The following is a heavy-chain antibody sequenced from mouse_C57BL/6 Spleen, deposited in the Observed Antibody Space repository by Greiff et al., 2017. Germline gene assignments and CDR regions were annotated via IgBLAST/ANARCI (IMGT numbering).Heavy chain of an antibody. J-gene: IGHJ1*03. CDR3: ARHADYYGSSYDLYFEV. V-gene: IGHV5-9*01. CDR1: GFTFSSYT. D-gene: IGHD1-1*01. CDR2: ISGGGGNT. Sequence: EVKVVESGGGLVKPGGSLKLSCAASGFTFSSYTMSWVRQTPEKRLEWVATISGGGGNTYYPDSVKGRFTISRDNAKNTLYLQMSSLRSEDTALYYGARHADYYGSSYDLYFEVWGTGTTVTVSS.